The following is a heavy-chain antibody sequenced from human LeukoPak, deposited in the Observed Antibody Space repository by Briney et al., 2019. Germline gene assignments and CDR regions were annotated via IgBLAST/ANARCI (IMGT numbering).Heavy chain of an antibody. CDR2: IYTSGST. Sequence: PSETLSLTCTVSGSSISSYYWSWIRQPPGKGLEWIGYIYTSGSTNYNPSLKSRVTISVDTSKNQFSLKLSSVTAADTAVYYCARRVVVPAARPGHYYYYYMDVWGKGTTVTVSS. J-gene: IGHJ6*03. CDR3: ARRVVVPAARPGHYYYYYMDV. D-gene: IGHD2-2*01. V-gene: IGHV4-4*09. CDR1: GSSISSYY.